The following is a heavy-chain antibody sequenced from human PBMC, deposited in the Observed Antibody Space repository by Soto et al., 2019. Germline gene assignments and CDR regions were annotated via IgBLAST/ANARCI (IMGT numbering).Heavy chain of an antibody. CDR1: GFTFSSSS. J-gene: IGHJ4*02. D-gene: IGHD1-1*01. CDR2: IVIGTGNT. CDR3: AAVPGDFDC. V-gene: IGHV1-58*01. Sequence: GALMKVSCKASGFTFSSSSVQWVRQARGQRLEWIGWIVIGTGNTNYAQRFQGRVTFTRDMSTSTAYMELSSLRSEDTAVYYCAAVPGDFDCWGQGTLVTVSS.